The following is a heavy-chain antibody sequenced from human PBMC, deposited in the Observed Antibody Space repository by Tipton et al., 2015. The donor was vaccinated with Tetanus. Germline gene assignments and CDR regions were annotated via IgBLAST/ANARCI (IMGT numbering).Heavy chain of an antibody. CDR1: GHSFTKYW. CDR3: ARLPKHYSASGST. Sequence: QLVQSGAEVKKPGESLKISCKGPGHSFTKYWIAWVRQMPGKGLEWMGLIYPDDSDATYNPSFQGQVTISADKSISTAYLQWTSLKPSDTAIYFCARLPKHYSASGSTWGQGTLVTVSS. V-gene: IGHV5-51*01. D-gene: IGHD3-10*01. CDR2: IYPDDSDA. J-gene: IGHJ5*02.